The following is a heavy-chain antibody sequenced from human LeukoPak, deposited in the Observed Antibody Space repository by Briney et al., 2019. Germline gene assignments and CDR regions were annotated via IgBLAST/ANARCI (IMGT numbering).Heavy chain of an antibody. CDR1: GFTFNNNA. D-gene: IGHD3-10*01. J-gene: IGHJ4*02. Sequence: GGSLRLSCATSGFTFNNNAMSWVRQAPGKGLEWVPAINGGGDATEYADSVKGRFTISRDNSKNTLYLQMSSLRAEDTAVYYCVKDGSGSYYTYYFDYWGQGTLVTVSS. CDR3: VKDGSGSYYTYYFDY. CDR2: INGGGDAT. V-gene: IGHV3-23*01.